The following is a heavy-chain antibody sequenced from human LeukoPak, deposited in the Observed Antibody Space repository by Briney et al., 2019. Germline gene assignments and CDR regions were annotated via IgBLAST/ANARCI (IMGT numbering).Heavy chain of an antibody. Sequence: GGSLRLSCITSGFTFGDYGLSWVRQAPGKGLEWVSSISSSSSYIYYADSVKGRFTISRDNAKNSLYLQMNSLRAEDTAVYYCARDLSIAAAPPSLCDYWGQGTLVTVSS. V-gene: IGHV3-21*01. D-gene: IGHD6-13*01. J-gene: IGHJ4*02. CDR1: GFTFGDYG. CDR3: ARDLSIAAAPPSLCDY. CDR2: ISSSSSYI.